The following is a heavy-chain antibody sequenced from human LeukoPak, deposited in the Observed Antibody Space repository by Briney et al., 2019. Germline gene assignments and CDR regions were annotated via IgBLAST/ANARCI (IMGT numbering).Heavy chain of an antibody. CDR3: ARPYYDILTGSYYFDY. V-gene: IGHV4-39*01. J-gene: IGHJ4*02. CDR2: IYYSGST. Sequence: PSETLSLTCTVSGGSISSSSYYWGWIRQPPGKGREWIGSIYYSGSTYYNPSLKSRVTISVDTSKNQFSLKLSSVTAADTAVYYCARPYYDILTGSYYFDYWGQGTLVTVSS. CDR1: GGSISSSSYY. D-gene: IGHD3-9*01.